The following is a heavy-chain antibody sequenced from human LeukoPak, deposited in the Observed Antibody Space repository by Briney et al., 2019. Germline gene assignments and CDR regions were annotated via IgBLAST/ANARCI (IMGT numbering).Heavy chain of an antibody. J-gene: IGHJ4*02. CDR2: IYGGGTT. D-gene: IGHD4-17*01. CDR3: ARVCGYGDYPDY. V-gene: IGHV3-66*01. CDR1: GFTVSNNY. Sequence: GGSLRLSCAASGFTVSNNYMSWVRQAPGKGLEWVSLIYGGGTTSYTDSVRDRFTISRDNAKNSLYLQMNSLRAEDTAVYYCARVCGYGDYPDYWGQGTLVTVSS.